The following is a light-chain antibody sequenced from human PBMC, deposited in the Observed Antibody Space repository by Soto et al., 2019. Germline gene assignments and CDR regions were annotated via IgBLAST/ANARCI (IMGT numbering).Light chain of an antibody. CDR3: SSYADNNRV. V-gene: IGLV2-8*01. CDR2: EVT. Sequence: QSALTQPPSASGSPGQSVTISCTGTSSDVGAYNYVSWYQQYPAKAPKLIIYEVTKRPSGVPDRFSGSKSGNTASLTVSGLQAEDEADYYCSSYADNNRVFGTGTKVTV. J-gene: IGLJ1*01. CDR1: SSDVGAYNY.